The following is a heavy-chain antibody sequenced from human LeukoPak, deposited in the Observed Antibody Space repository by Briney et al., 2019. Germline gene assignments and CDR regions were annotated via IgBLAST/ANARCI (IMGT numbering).Heavy chain of an antibody. J-gene: IGHJ3*02. V-gene: IGHV4-31*03. CDR1: GDSITSGSYY. CDR2: IYYTGGT. Sequence: SETLSLTCTVSGDSITSGSYYWAWIRQHPEKGLEWIGYIYYTGGTHYNPSLKSRLTISVGTSENQFSLKMRSVTAADTAIYYCARAPGAFDIWGQGTMVTVSS. CDR3: ARAPGAFDI.